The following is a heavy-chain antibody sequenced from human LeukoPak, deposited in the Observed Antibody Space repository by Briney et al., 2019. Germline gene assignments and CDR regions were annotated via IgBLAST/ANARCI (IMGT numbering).Heavy chain of an antibody. J-gene: IGHJ6*04. Sequence: GGSLRLSCAVSGFIFSSYSMNWVRQAPGKGLEWVSSINSGSSHIYYADSVKGRFTISRDNAKNSLYLQMNSLRVEDTAVYYCARGPTMKMDVWGKGTTVTVSS. V-gene: IGHV3-21*01. CDR1: GFIFSSYS. D-gene: IGHD3-22*01. CDR2: INSGSSHI. CDR3: ARGPTMKMDV.